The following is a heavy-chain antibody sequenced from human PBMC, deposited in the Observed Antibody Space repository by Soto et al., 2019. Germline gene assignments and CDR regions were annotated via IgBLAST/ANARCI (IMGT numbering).Heavy chain of an antibody. CDR3: ARDRDGNVDTDPKDY. CDR2: ISAYNGNT. V-gene: IGHV1-18*04. J-gene: IGHJ4*02. D-gene: IGHD5-18*01. Sequence: QVQLVQSGGEVKKPGASVKVSCKPSGYTFPSYGINWVRQAPGQGLEWMGWISAYNGNTNHAQKFQGRVTMTTATATSTAYMELRSLRSDDTAVYYCARDRDGNVDTDPKDYWGQGTLVTVSS. CDR1: GYTFPSYG.